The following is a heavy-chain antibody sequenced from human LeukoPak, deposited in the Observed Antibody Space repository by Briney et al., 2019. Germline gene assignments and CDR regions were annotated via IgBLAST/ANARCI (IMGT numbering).Heavy chain of an antibody. J-gene: IGHJ4*02. Sequence: PSETLSLTCTVSGGSTSSYYWSWIRQPPGKGLEWIGYIYYSGSTNYNPSLKSRVTISVDTSKNQFSLKLSSVTAADTAVYYCARQEWLSVDYWGQGTLVTVSS. V-gene: IGHV4-59*01. CDR3: ARQEWLSVDY. D-gene: IGHD3-3*01. CDR1: GGSTSSYY. CDR2: IYYSGST.